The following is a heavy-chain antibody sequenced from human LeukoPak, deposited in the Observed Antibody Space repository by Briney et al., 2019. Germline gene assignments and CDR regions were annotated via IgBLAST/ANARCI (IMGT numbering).Heavy chain of an antibody. CDR3: ARETNSPDAFDI. V-gene: IGHV3-21*01. CDR2: ISSSSSYI. CDR1: GFTFSSYS. J-gene: IGHJ3*02. Sequence: PGGSLRLSCAASGFTFSSYSMNWVRQAPGKGLEWVSSISSSSSYIYYADSVKGRFTISRDNAKNSLYLQMNSLRAEDTAVYYCARETNSPDAFDIWGHGTMVTVSS. D-gene: IGHD4-23*01.